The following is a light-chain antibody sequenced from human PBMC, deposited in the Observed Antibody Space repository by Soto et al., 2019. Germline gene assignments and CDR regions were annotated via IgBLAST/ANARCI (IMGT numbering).Light chain of an antibody. CDR3: GTWDSSLSAVI. CDR2: DNN. V-gene: IGLV1-51*01. J-gene: IGLJ2*01. CDR1: SSNIGKNY. Sequence: QSVLTQPPSVSAAPGQKVTISCSGSSSNIGKNYVSWYQQLPGTAPKLLIYDNNKRPSGIPDRFSGSKSGTPATLGITGLQTGDEADYYCGTWDSSLSAVIIGGGTKVTVL.